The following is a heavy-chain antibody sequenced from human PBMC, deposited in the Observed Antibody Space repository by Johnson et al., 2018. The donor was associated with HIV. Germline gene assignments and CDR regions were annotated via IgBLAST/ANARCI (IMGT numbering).Heavy chain of an antibody. Sequence: QVQLVESGGGVVQPGGSLILSCAASGFTFSSYAMHWVRQAPGKGLEWVAIMSYDGSNKYYADSVKGRFTISRDNSKNTRYLQMNSLRAEDTAVYYCAKVGTGYTSSSVGAFDIWGQGTMVTVSS. CDR2: MSYDGSNK. J-gene: IGHJ3*02. V-gene: IGHV3-30-3*01. CDR1: GFTFSSYA. D-gene: IGHD6-19*01. CDR3: AKVGTGYTSSSVGAFDI.